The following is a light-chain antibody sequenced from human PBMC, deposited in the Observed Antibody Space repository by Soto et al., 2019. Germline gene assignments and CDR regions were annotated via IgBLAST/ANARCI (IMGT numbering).Light chain of an antibody. CDR2: YDN. CDR3: QVWETSSDHGE. Sequence: SYELAQPPSVSVAPGQTARITCGGDNIGSNSVHWYQHKPGQAPVLVIYYDNDRPSGIPERFSGSNSGNTATLTISRVEAGDEADYYCQVWETSSDHGEFGGGTQLTVL. CDR1: NIGSNS. J-gene: IGLJ7*01. V-gene: IGLV3-21*01.